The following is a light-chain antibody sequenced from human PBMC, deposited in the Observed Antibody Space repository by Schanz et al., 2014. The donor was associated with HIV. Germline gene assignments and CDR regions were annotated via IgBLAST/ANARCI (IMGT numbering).Light chain of an antibody. CDR3: QQYNDWPLT. V-gene: IGKV1-39*01. Sequence: IQMTQSPSSLSASVGDRVTITCRARQSFMFVLNWYQQKPGKAPKLLIYSASNLQSGVPSRFSGSGSGTDFTLTISSLQSEDFALYYCQQYNDWPLTFGGGTKVEIK. CDR2: SAS. CDR1: QSFMFV. J-gene: IGKJ4*01.